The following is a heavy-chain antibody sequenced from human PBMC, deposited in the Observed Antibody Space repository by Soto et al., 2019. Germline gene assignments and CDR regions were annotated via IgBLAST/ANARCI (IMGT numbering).Heavy chain of an antibody. V-gene: IGHV1-69*12. CDR3: ARGRRATVGFAY. CDR2: IIPIFGTA. D-gene: IGHD1-26*01. J-gene: IGHJ4*02. CDR1: GGTFSSYA. Sequence: QVQLVQSGAEVKKPGSSVKVSCKASGGTFSSYAISWVRQAPGQGLEWMGGIIPIFGTANYAQKFQGRVXLXAXXSTSTAYRELSSLRSEDMAVYYCARGRRATVGFAYWGQGTLVTVSS.